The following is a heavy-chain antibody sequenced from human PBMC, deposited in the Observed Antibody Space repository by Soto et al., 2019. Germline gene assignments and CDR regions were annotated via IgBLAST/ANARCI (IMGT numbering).Heavy chain of an antibody. D-gene: IGHD1-1*01. CDR1: GYSISSGYY. J-gene: IGHJ4*02. CDR3: ARTWVQLWSYYFDS. V-gene: IGHV4-38-2*01. CDR2: IYHTGST. Sequence: SETLSLTCAVSGYSISSGYYWAWIRQPPGKGLEWIGSIYHTGSTYYNPSLKSRVTMSVDTSKNQFSLRLRSVTAADTAVYYCARTWVQLWSYYFDSWGQGTLVTVSS.